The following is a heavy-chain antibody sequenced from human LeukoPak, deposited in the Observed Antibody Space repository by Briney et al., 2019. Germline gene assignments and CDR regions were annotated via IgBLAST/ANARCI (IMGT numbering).Heavy chain of an antibody. D-gene: IGHD3-10*01. CDR2: IYYSGST. Sequence: SETLSLTCTVSGGSISSYYWSWIRQPPGKGLEWIGYIYYSGSTNYNPSLKSQVTISVDTSKNQFSLKLSSVTAADTAVYYCARVWVDYYGSGSYLYYYYYMDVWGKGTTVTISS. V-gene: IGHV4-59*01. J-gene: IGHJ6*03. CDR1: GGSISSYY. CDR3: ARVWVDYYGSGSYLYYYYYMDV.